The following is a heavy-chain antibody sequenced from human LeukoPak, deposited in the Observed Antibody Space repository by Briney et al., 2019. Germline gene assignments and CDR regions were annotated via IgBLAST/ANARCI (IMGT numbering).Heavy chain of an antibody. J-gene: IGHJ4*02. Sequence: ASVKVSCKASGYTCTSYAMHWVRQAPGQRLEWMGWINTGNGNTQYSQKFQGRVTFTRDTSANTAYMELSSLRSEDTAVYYCASVDYGDYWGQGTLVTVSS. D-gene: IGHD4-17*01. CDR2: INTGNGNT. CDR1: GYTCTSYA. V-gene: IGHV1-3*04. CDR3: ASVDYGDY.